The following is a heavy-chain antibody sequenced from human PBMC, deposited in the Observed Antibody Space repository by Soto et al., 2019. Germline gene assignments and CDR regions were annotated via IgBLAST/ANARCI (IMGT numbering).Heavy chain of an antibody. J-gene: IGHJ6*03. CDR2: ISYDGSNK. D-gene: IGHD5-18*01. CDR3: AKVGIPGYYYYYMDV. CDR1: GFTFSSYG. Sequence: GGSLRLSCAASGFTFSSYGMHWVRQAPGKGLEWVAVISYDGSNKYYADSVKGRFTISRDNSKNTLYLQMNSLRAEDTAVYYCAKVGIPGYYYYYMDVWGKGTTVTVSS. V-gene: IGHV3-30*18.